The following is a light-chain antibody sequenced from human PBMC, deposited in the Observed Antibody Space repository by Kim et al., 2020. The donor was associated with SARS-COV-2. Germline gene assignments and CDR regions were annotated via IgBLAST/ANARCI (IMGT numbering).Light chain of an antibody. CDR1: QSVSSI. V-gene: IGKV3-15*01. Sequence: PGKSAPLPRGASQSVSSILAWYPQKPGQAPRLLIYGSSTRATGIPAKFSGSGSGTEFPLPNRRLQSEDFAVYYCQQYYNCTPLTFGGGTKVDIK. CDR3: QQYYNCTPLT. J-gene: IGKJ4*01. CDR2: GSS.